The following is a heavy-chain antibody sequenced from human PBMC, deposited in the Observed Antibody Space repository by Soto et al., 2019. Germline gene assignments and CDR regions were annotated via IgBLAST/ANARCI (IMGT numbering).Heavy chain of an antibody. D-gene: IGHD6-13*01. V-gene: IGHV4-31*03. CDR1: GGSISSGGYY. J-gene: IGHJ6*02. Sequence: SETLSLTCTVSGGSISSGGYYWSWIRQHPGKGLEWIGYIYYSGSTYYNPSLKSRVTISVDTSKNQFSLKLSSVTAADTAVYYCARDTLSSWHQRYYYYGMDVWGQGTTVTVSS. CDR3: ARDTLSSWHQRYYYYGMDV. CDR2: IYYSGST.